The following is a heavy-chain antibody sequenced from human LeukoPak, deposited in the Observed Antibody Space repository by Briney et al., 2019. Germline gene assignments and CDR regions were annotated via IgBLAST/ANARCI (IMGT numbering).Heavy chain of an antibody. CDR3: ARVKGAVVVPAAIYYYYGMDV. Sequence: SETLSLTCTVSGGSISSYYWSWIRQPPGKGLEWIGYICYSRSTNYNPSLKSRVTISVDTSKNQFSLKLSSVTAADTAVYYCARVKGAVVVPAAIYYYYGMDVWGQGTTVTVSS. CDR1: GGSISSYY. CDR2: ICYSRST. V-gene: IGHV4-59*01. D-gene: IGHD2-2*01. J-gene: IGHJ6*02.